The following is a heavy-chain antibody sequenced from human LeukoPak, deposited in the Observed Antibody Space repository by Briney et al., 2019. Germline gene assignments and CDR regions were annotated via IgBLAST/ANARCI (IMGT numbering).Heavy chain of an antibody. CDR2: IKQDGSEK. Sequence: GGSLRLSCAASGFTFSSYAMSWVRQAPGKGLEWVANIKQDGSEKHYVDSVQGRFTISRDNAKNSLYLQMNSLRAVDTAVYYCARARDYYDSSGYSYWYFDLWGRGTLVTVSS. V-gene: IGHV3-7*04. CDR1: GFTFSSYA. D-gene: IGHD3-22*01. J-gene: IGHJ2*01. CDR3: ARARDYYDSSGYSYWYFDL.